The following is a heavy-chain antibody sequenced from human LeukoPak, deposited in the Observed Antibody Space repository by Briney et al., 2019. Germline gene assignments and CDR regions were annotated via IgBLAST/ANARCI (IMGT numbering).Heavy chain of an antibody. V-gene: IGHV4-59*08. D-gene: IGHD1-14*01. CDR3: ARQPSGTAAFDI. J-gene: IGHJ3*02. Sequence: SETLSLTCAVSGGPISNYYWSWIRQPPGKKLEWIGYIYFSGGNTNYNPSSKSRVTISVDTSKNQFFLRLNSVTAADTAVYYCARQPSGTAAFDIWGQGTKVTVSS. CDR2: IYFSGGNT. CDR1: GGPISNYY.